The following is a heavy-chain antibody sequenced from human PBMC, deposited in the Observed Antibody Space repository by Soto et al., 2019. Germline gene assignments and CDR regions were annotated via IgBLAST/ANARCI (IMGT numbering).Heavy chain of an antibody. CDR1: GGTFSSYT. CDR2: IILILGIA. CDR3: ARERSSSWYSLDP. V-gene: IGHV1-69*08. Sequence: QVQLVQSGAEVKKPGSSVKVSCKASGGTFSSYTISWVRQAPGQGLEWMGRIILILGIANYAQKFQGRVTITADKSTSTAYMELSSLRSEDTAVYYCARERSSSWYSLDPWGQGTLVTVSS. D-gene: IGHD6-13*01. J-gene: IGHJ5*02.